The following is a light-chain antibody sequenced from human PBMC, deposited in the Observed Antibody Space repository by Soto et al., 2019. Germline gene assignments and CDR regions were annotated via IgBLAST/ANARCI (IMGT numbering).Light chain of an antibody. CDR1: QSVSSY. CDR2: DAS. V-gene: IGKV3-11*01. J-gene: IGKJ4*01. Sequence: EIVLTQSPATLSLSPGERATLSCRASQSVSSYLAWYQQKPGQAPSLLIYDASNRTTSIPARFSGSGSGTDFTHTISILEPEDFAFYYCQQRSEWPLTCGEGTKVEIK. CDR3: QQRSEWPLT.